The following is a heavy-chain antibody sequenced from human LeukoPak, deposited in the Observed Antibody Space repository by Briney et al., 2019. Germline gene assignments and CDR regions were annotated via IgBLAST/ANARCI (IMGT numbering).Heavy chain of an antibody. V-gene: IGHV3-30-3*01. CDR1: GFTFSNYA. J-gene: IGHJ4*02. D-gene: IGHD4-23*01. CDR2: ISYDGSDK. CDR3: ARGRPHGNDY. Sequence: GRSLRLSCAASGFTFSNYAMHWVRQAPGKGLEWVAVISYDGSDKYYADSVKGRFTISRDNSKNTLYLQMNSLRPEDTAVYYCARGRPHGNDYWGQGTLVTVSS.